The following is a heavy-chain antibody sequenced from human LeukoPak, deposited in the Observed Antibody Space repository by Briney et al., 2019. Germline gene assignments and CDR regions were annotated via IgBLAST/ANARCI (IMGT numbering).Heavy chain of an antibody. J-gene: IGHJ4*02. V-gene: IGHV4-39*01. CDR2: IYYNGRT. CDR1: SGSISSSSYY. D-gene: IGHD1-26*01. CDR3: ARQGSGNYLSPVNY. Sequence: SETLSLTCAISSGSISSSSYYWGWIRHPPGKGLEWIGSIYYNGRTSYNPSLKSRVTISVDTSKNQFSLKLSSVTAADTAVYYCARQGSGNYLSPVNYWGQGTLVTVSS.